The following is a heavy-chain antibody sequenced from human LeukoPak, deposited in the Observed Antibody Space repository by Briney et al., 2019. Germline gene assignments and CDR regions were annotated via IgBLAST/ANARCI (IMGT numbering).Heavy chain of an antibody. CDR1: GDSVYSNRAA. Sequence: SHTLSLTCAISGDSVYSNRAAWTSGTRPRSGGVGWLGRTYYRSKWYNDYAVSVKSRITITPDTSKNQFSLQLNSVTPEDTAVYYCAREAGFYGMDVWGQGTTVTVSS. CDR2: TYYRSKWYN. V-gene: IGHV6-1*01. CDR3: AREAGFYGMDV. J-gene: IGHJ6*02.